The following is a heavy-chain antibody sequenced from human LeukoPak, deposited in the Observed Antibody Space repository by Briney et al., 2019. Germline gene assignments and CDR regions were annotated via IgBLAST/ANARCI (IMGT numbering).Heavy chain of an antibody. J-gene: IGHJ4*02. Sequence: AGGSLRLSCVASGVTVSSNYMSWVRQAPGKGPECVSVIYPGGTTYYADSVKGRFTISRDDSKNTLYLQMHSLRAEDTAVYYCARESSGYYFDYWGQGTLVTVSS. V-gene: IGHV3-53*01. CDR1: GVTVSSNY. CDR2: IYPGGTT. D-gene: IGHD6-25*01. CDR3: ARESSGYYFDY.